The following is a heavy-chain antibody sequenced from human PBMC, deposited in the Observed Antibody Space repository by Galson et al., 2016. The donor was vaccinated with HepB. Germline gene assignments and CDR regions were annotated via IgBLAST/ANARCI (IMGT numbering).Heavy chain of an antibody. Sequence: SVKVSCKASGGTFSNYAIRWVRQAPGQGLEWMGGIILLFGATNNAQKFQGRLTISADTSTSQAYMELSSLRSEDTAVYYCVISRANQNIDHWGQGTLVTVSS. J-gene: IGHJ4*02. CDR1: GGTFSNYA. V-gene: IGHV1-69*06. CDR3: VISRANQNIDH. CDR2: IILLFGAT.